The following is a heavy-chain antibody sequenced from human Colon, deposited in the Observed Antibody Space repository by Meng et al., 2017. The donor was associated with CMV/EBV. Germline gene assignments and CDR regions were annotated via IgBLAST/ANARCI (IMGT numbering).Heavy chain of an antibody. CDR3: VRESWYFDF. CDR2: GYPQDGGT. CDR1: GYNFNANH. D-gene: IGHD6-13*01. J-gene: IGHJ4*02. Sequence: QVQVVKSGTEVKKPRGSVKVSFKTSGYNFNANHLHRVGQAPGKGVEWMGWGYPQDGGTYFAQKFQDRVTLTRDTSITTAYMELSGLTSDDTAIYYCVRESWYFDFWGEGTLVTVSS. V-gene: IGHV1-2*02.